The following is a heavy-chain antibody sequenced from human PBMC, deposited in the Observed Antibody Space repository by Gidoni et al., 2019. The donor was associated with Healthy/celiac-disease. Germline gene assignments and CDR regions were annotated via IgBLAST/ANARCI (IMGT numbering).Heavy chain of an antibody. Sequence: EVQLVQSGAEVKKPGESLKISRKGSGYSFTSYWVGWVRQMPGKGLEWMGITYPGDSDTGYSPSFQGQVTISADKTISTAYLQWSSQKASDTAMYYCARRSPGIVGDTNHFDYWGQGTLVTVSS. J-gene: IGHJ4*02. D-gene: IGHD1-26*01. V-gene: IGHV5-51*01. CDR1: GYSFTSYW. CDR2: TYPGDSDT. CDR3: ARRSPGIVGDTNHFDY.